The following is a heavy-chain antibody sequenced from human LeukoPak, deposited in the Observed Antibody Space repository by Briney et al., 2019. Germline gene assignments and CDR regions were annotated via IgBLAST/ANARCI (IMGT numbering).Heavy chain of an antibody. J-gene: IGHJ4*02. D-gene: IGHD6-19*01. CDR3: ARAGSSGGYGEY. Sequence: PSETLSLTRTVSGGSVSSVSSYWSWIREPPGEGLEWIGYIYYSGSTNYNPSDKSRVTISVDTSKNQFSLKPTSVAAADTAVYYCARAGSSGGYGEYWGQGTLVTVSS. V-gene: IGHV4-61*01. CDR1: GGSVSSVSSY. CDR2: IYYSGST.